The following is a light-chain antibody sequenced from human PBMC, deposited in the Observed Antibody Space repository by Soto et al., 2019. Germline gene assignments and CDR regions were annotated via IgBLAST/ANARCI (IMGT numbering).Light chain of an antibody. Sequence: EIVLTQSPAPLSLSPGERATLSCRASQSVSSYLAWYQQKPGQAPRLLIYDASNRATGITARFSGSGSGTDFTLTISSLEPEDFAVYYCQQRSNWPPLGTFGQGTKLEI. CDR1: QSVSSY. V-gene: IGKV3-11*01. J-gene: IGKJ2*02. CDR3: QQRSNWPPLGT. CDR2: DAS.